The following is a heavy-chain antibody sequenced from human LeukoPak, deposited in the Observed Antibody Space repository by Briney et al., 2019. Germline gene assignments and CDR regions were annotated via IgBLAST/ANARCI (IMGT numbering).Heavy chain of an antibody. D-gene: IGHD2-15*01. CDR1: GYSFTSYW. Sequence: SGESLKISCTGSGYSFTSYWIGWVPQMPGKGLEWMGIIYPGDSDTRYSPSFQGQVTISADKSISTAYLQWSSLKASDTAMYYCARHYLGRRYCSGGSCHYYFDYWGQGTLVTVSS. V-gene: IGHV5-51*01. CDR2: IYPGDSDT. J-gene: IGHJ4*02. CDR3: ARHYLGRRYCSGGSCHYYFDY.